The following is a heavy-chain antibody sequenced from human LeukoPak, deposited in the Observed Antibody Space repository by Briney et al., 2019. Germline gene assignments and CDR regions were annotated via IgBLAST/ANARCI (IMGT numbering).Heavy chain of an antibody. CDR1: GGSISSCTYS. J-gene: IGHJ4*02. Sequence: PSETLSLTCSVSGGSISSCTYSWGWIRQPPGTGLEWIGSFSCSGSTYYNPSLKSRVTISVDTSKSQFSLYMDSVTAADTAVYYCARGQGDILTGYYFFDYWGQGTLVTVSS. V-gene: IGHV4-39*07. CDR2: FSCSGST. CDR3: ARGQGDILTGYYFFDY. D-gene: IGHD3-9*01.